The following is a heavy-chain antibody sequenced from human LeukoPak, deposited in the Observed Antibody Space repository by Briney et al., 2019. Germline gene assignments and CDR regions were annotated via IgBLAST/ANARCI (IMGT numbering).Heavy chain of an antibody. J-gene: IGHJ4*02. Sequence: ASVKVSCKASGYTFTNYRISWVRQAPGQGLEWMGWISAYNGNTIYAQNLLGRVTMTTDTSTSTAYMELRSLRSDDTAVYYCARDHTGIGDYWGQGTLVTVSS. CDR1: GYTFTNYR. CDR2: ISAYNGNT. CDR3: ARDHTGIGDY. D-gene: IGHD7-27*01. V-gene: IGHV1-18*01.